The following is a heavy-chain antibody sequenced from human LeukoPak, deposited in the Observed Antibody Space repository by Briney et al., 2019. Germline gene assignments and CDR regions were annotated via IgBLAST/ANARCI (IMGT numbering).Heavy chain of an antibody. D-gene: IGHD3-16*01. CDR1: GYTFTEYD. V-gene: IGHV1-8*01. CDR2: MSLNSGNT. J-gene: IGHJ4*02. CDR3: ARSVGAVGDY. Sequence: ASVKVSCKASGYTFTEYDINWVRQATGQGLEWLGWMSLNSGNTGYAQRFQGRVTMTRDTSISTAYMELSSLRSDDTAVYYCARSVGAVGDYWGQGTLVTVCS.